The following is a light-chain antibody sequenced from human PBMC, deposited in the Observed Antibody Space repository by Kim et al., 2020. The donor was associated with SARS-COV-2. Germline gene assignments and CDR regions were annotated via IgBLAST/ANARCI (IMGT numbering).Light chain of an antibody. Sequence: PGPPITVSCTRTSSDGGNYGLVSWDQQHPGKAPVLKIYEVTKRPSGVSYRFSGSESGNTASLTSSGLQAEGEADYYCCSYAGRRNVFGGGTQLTVL. V-gene: IGLV2-23*02. CDR1: SSDGGNYGL. J-gene: IGLJ7*01. CDR2: EVT. CDR3: CSYAGRRNV.